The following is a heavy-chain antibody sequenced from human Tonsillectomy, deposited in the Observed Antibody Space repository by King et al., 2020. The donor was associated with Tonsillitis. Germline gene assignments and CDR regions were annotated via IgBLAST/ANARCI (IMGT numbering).Heavy chain of an antibody. J-gene: IGHJ4*02. V-gene: IGHV3-9*01. CDR2: ISWNSGSI. Sequence: QLVQSGGGLVQPGRSLRLSCAASEFTFDDYAMHWVRHAPGKGLEWVAGISWNSGSIGYAYSVKGRFTISRDNAKNSLYLQMNSLRAEDTALYYCAKDICSGGSCYSGVDYWGQGTLVTVSS. D-gene: IGHD2-15*01. CDR3: AKDICSGGSCYSGVDY. CDR1: EFTFDDYA.